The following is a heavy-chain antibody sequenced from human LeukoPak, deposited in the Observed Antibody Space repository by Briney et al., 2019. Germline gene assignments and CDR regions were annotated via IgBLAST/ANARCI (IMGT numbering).Heavy chain of an antibody. V-gene: IGHV4-34*01. CDR3: ARKDPGYSGYSDFDY. D-gene: IGHD5-12*01. CDR1: GGSLSDYY. J-gene: IGHJ4*02. Sequence: SETLSLTCAVYGGSLSDYYWSWIRQSPGKGLEWIGEISHRGRTYYNLSLKSRVTISIDTSKNQFSLKLSSVTAADTAVYFCARKDPGYSGYSDFDYWGQGSLVTVSS. CDR2: ISHRGRT.